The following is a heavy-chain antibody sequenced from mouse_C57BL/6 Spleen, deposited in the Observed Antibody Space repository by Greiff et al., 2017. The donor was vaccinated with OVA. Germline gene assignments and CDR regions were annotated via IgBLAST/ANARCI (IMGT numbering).Heavy chain of an antibody. J-gene: IGHJ3*01. CDR3: ERARVTEGGWVAY. D-gene: IGHD2-1*01. CDR1: GYTFTSYW. CDR2: IDPSDSYT. V-gene: IGHV1-69*01. Sequence: QVQLQQPGAELVMPGASVKLSCKASGYTFTSYWMHWVKQRPGQGLEWIGEIDPSDSYTNYNQKFKGKSTLTVDKSSSTAYMQLSSLTSEDSAVYYGERARVTEGGWVAYWGQGTLVTVSA.